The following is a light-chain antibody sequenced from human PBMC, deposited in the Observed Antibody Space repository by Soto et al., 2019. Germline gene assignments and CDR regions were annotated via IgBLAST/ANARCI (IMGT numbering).Light chain of an antibody. V-gene: IGKV1-5*03. CDR2: KAA. CDR3: QQYNSYSFT. CDR1: QSISSW. J-gene: IGKJ3*01. Sequence: DIQMTQSPSTLSASVGDRVTITCRASQSISSWLAWYQQKPGKAPKLLIYKAASLESGVPSRFSGSGSGTEFTLTISSLQPDDFATYYCQQYNSYSFTFCPGTNVDIK.